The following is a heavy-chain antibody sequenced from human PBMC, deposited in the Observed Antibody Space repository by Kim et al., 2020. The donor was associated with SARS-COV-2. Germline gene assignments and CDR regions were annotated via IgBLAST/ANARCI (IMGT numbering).Heavy chain of an antibody. CDR3: ARDERGGYPPSLYYYYYYGMDV. CDR1: GYTFTSYG. J-gene: IGHJ6*02. Sequence: ASVKVSCKASGYTFTSYGISWVRQAPGQGLEWMGWISAYNGNTNYAQKLQGRVTMTTDTSTSTAYMELRSLRSDDTAVYYCARDERGGYPPSLYYYYYYGMDVWGQGTTVTVSS. V-gene: IGHV1-18*04. D-gene: IGHD2-15*01. CDR2: ISAYNGNT.